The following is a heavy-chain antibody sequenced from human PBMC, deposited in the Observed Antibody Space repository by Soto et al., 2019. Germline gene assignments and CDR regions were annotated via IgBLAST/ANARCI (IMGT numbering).Heavy chain of an antibody. Sequence: QVQLVESGGGVVQPGRSLRLSCAASGFTFSSYGMHWVRQAPGKGLEWVAVISYDGSNKYYADSVKGRFTISRDNSKNTLYLQMNSLRAEDTAVYYCAKDQDYYGSGSYLPHLYYYYYGMDVWGQGTTVTVSS. J-gene: IGHJ6*02. D-gene: IGHD3-10*01. CDR1: GFTFSSYG. CDR3: AKDQDYYGSGSYLPHLYYYYYGMDV. V-gene: IGHV3-30*18. CDR2: ISYDGSNK.